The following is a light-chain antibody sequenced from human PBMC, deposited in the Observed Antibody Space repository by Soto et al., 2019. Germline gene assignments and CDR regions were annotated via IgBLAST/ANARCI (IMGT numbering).Light chain of an antibody. CDR1: QSITSY. Sequence: ENVLTQSPGTLSLSPGERATLSCRASQSITSYLAWYQQKPGQAPRLLIYDVSKRATGIPARFSGSGSGTDFTLTISSLDPEDFAVYYCQQRINWPLTFGGGTKVEIK. CDR3: QQRINWPLT. V-gene: IGKV3-11*01. J-gene: IGKJ4*01. CDR2: DVS.